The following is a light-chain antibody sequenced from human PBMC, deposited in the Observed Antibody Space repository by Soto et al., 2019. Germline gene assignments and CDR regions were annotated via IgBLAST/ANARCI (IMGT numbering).Light chain of an antibody. J-gene: IGLJ3*02. CDR2: EVS. Sequence: QSVLTQPASVSGSPGQSITISCSGTTSDVGRYNYVSWYQHHPGKAPKLMIYEVSNRPSGVSNRFSGSKSGNTASLTISGLQAEDEAHYYCSSYTSTITLVVFGGGTKLTVL. V-gene: IGLV2-14*01. CDR1: TSDVGRYNY. CDR3: SSYTSTITLVV.